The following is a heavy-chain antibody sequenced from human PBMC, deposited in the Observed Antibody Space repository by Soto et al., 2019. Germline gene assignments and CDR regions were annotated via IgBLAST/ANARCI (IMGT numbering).Heavy chain of an antibody. Sequence: QITLKESGPTLVKPTQTLTLTCTFSGFSLSTSGVGVGWIRQPPGKALEWLALIYWDDDKRYSPSLKSRLTITKDTSQHQVVLTMTNMDPVDTATYYCAHTTTVTTLYYYYGMDVWGQGTTVTVSS. CDR3: AHTTTVTTLYYYYGMDV. CDR1: GFSLSTSGVG. J-gene: IGHJ6*02. CDR2: IYWDDDK. D-gene: IGHD4-17*01. V-gene: IGHV2-5*02.